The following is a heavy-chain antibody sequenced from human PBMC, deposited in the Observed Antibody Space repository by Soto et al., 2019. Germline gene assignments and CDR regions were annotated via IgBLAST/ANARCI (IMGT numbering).Heavy chain of an antibody. CDR3: ARLDYYDSSGYYSQNPGFFAY. V-gene: IGHV5-51*01. J-gene: IGHJ4*01. D-gene: IGHD3-22*01. CDR2: IYPGDSDT. Sequence: KSLEWMGIIYPGDSDTRYSPSFQGQVTISADKSISTAYLQWSSLKASDTAMYYCARLDYYDSSGYYSQNPGFFAYLVHGTLVTVFS.